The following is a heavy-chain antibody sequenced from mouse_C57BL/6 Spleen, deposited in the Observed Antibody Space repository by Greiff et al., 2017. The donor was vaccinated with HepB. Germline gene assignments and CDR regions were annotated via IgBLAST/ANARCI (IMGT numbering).Heavy chain of an antibody. Sequence: QVHVKQSGAELVKPGASVKISCKASGYAFSSYWMNWVKQRPGKGLEWIGQIYPGDGDTNYNGKFKGKATLTADKSSSTAYMQLSSLTSEDSAVYFCARGGTLVVTHYFDYWGQGTTLTVSS. CDR1: GYAFSSYW. CDR2: IYPGDGDT. CDR3: ARGGTLVVTHYFDY. V-gene: IGHV1-80*01. D-gene: IGHD2-3*01. J-gene: IGHJ2*01.